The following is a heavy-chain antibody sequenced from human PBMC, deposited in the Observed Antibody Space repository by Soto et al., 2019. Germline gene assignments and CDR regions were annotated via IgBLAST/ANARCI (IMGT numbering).Heavy chain of an antibody. CDR1: GYTFTSYG. CDR2: ISAYNGNT. V-gene: IGHV1-18*01. CDR3: AREPNYFDY. Sequence: QVQLVQSGAEVKKPGASVKVSCKASGYTFTSYGITWVRQAPGQGLGGMGWISAYNGNTKYAQKLQGTVTMTTDTSKSTAYMELRSLGSDAASGYYCAREPNYFDYWGQGTLVTVSS. J-gene: IGHJ4*02.